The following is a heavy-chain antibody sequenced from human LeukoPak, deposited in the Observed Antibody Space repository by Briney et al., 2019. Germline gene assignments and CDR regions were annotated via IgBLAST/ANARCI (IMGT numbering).Heavy chain of an antibody. Sequence: PGGSLRLSCAASGFTFSSYSMNWVRQASGKGMEWVSSISSSSSYIYYADSVKGRFTISRDNAKNSLYLQMNSLRAEDTAVYYCAKRTLVPGGYYFDYWGQGALVTVSS. CDR3: AKRTLVPGGYYFDY. D-gene: IGHD6-6*01. CDR1: GFTFSSYS. J-gene: IGHJ4*02. CDR2: ISSSSSYI. V-gene: IGHV3-21*04.